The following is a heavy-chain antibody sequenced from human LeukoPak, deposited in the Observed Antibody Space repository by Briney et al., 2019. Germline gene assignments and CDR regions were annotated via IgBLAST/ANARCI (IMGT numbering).Heavy chain of an antibody. Sequence: GRSLRLSCAASGFTFSSYGMHWVRQAPGKGLEWVAVIWYDGSNKYYADSVKGRFTISRGNSKNTLYLQMNSLKTEDTAVYYCASPQRGRDNWNYYWGQGTLVTVST. V-gene: IGHV3-33*01. CDR1: GFTFSSYG. CDR3: ASPQRGRDNWNYY. D-gene: IGHD1-7*01. CDR2: IWYDGSNK. J-gene: IGHJ4*02.